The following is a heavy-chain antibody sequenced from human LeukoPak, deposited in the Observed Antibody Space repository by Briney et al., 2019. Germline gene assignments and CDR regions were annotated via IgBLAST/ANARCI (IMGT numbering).Heavy chain of an antibody. CDR2: IYYRGST. D-gene: IGHD6-19*01. J-gene: IGHJ4*02. Sequence: PSETLSLTCTVSGGSINNSSYFWGWIRQSPGKELEWIASIYYRGSTYYNPSLKSRVTIFLDTSESQVSLRLYSVTAADTAAYYCARLPGYSSPHFDYWGQGTLVTVSS. CDR1: GGSINNSSYF. CDR3: ARLPGYSSPHFDY. V-gene: IGHV4-39*01.